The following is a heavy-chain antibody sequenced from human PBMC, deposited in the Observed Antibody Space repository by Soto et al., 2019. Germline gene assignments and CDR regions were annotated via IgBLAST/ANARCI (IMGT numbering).Heavy chain of an antibody. CDR2: INPGGGT. V-gene: IGHV1-46*01. CDR3: ARGGYYDSSGSRNFHYYGMDV. Sequence: ASVKVSCKASGYTFTSYYVHWVRQAPGQGLEWMGIINPGGGTSYAQKFQGRVTMTRDTSTSTVYMELSSLRSEDTAVYYCARGGYYDSSGSRNFHYYGMDVWGQGTTVTAPQ. J-gene: IGHJ6*01. D-gene: IGHD3-22*01. CDR1: GYTFTSYY.